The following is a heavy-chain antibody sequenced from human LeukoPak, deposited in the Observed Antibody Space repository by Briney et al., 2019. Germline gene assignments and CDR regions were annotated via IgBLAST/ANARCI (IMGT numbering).Heavy chain of an antibody. CDR2: ITSSGDDI. Sequence: AGGSLRLSCAASGFTFRDYYMSWIRQAPGKGLEWVAYITSSGDDIYYADSVKGRFTISRDNAKNALFLRMSSLRVEDTATYYCASDIVTTSGDFWGQGTLVSVSS. V-gene: IGHV3-11*01. CDR3: ASDIVTTSGDF. CDR1: GFTFRDYY. D-gene: IGHD5-12*01. J-gene: IGHJ4*02.